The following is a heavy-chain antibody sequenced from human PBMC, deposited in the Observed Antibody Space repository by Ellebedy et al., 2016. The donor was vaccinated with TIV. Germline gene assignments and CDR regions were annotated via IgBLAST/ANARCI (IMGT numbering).Heavy chain of an antibody. CDR2: IIPIFGTA. Sequence: SVKVSXKASRGTFSSYAISWVRQAPGQGLEWMGGIIPIFGTANYAQKFQGRVTITADKSTSTAYMELSSLRSEDTAVYYCAMWTGQVVVAATRDYWGQGTLVTVSS. D-gene: IGHD2-15*01. J-gene: IGHJ4*02. CDR1: RGTFSSYA. CDR3: AMWTGQVVVAATRDY. V-gene: IGHV1-69*06.